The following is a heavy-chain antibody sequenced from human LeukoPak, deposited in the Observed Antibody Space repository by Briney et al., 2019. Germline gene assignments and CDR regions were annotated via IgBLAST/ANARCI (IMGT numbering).Heavy chain of an antibody. V-gene: IGHV3-48*01. J-gene: IGHJ4*02. Sequence: GGSLRLSCAASGFTFSSYSMNWVRQAPGKGLEWVSYISGSSSTIYYADSVKGRLTISRDNAKNSLSLQMNSLRAEDTAVYYCATYSGYDRIFDYWGQGTLVTVSS. CDR3: ATYSGYDRIFDY. CDR2: ISGSSSTI. CDR1: GFTFSSYS. D-gene: IGHD5-12*01.